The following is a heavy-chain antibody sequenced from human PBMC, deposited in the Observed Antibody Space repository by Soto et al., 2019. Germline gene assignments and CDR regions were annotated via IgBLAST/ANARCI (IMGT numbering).Heavy chain of an antibody. CDR1: GYTFASYG. CDR3: VRDEEVVGATPRRWFDP. Sequence: QVQLVQSGAEVKKPGASVKVSCKASGYTFASYGISWVRQAPGQGLEWMGWISGYNGNTDYAQRFQGRVTMTTDTSTSTAYMELRSLRSDDTAVYYCVRDEEVVGATPRRWFDPWGQGTLVTVSS. V-gene: IGHV1-18*01. CDR2: ISGYNGNT. D-gene: IGHD2-15*01. J-gene: IGHJ5*02.